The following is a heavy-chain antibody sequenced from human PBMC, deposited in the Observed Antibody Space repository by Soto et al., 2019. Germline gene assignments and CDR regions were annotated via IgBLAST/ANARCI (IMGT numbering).Heavy chain of an antibody. V-gene: IGHV3-48*01. CDR2: ISSSSSTI. CDR3: AREGGPTAMDQYNWFDP. D-gene: IGHD5-18*01. Sequence: EVQLVESGGGLVQPGGSLRLSCAASGFTFSSYSTNWVRHAPGKGLEWVSYISSSSSTIYYADSVKGRFTISRDNAKNSLYLQMNSLRAEDTAVYYSAREGGPTAMDQYNWFDPWGQGTLVTVS. CDR1: GFTFSSYS. J-gene: IGHJ5*02.